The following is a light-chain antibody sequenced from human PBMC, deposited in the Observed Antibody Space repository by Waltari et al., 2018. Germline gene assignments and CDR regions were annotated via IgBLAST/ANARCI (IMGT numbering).Light chain of an antibody. V-gene: IGLV2-23*02. Sequence: QSALTQPASVSGSPGQSTTISCTGASSDFGKSNLVSWFQTYPGRAPSVLIYDVSNRPSGVPRRFAGSTSGNTASLTISGLRTEDEADYYCSSNAGGHVVFGSGTKVTVL. J-gene: IGLJ1*01. CDR3: SSNAGGHVV. CDR1: SSDFGKSNL. CDR2: DVS.